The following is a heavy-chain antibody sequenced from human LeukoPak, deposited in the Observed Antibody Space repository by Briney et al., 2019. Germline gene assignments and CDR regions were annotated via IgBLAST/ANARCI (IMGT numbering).Heavy chain of an antibody. Sequence: PKASVKVSCKASGYTFTSYDINWLRQATGQGPEWMGWMNPSSGATGYAQKFQGRVTMTRSTSINTAYMELSSLRSEDTAVYYCARDYDILTGYYTYGMDVWGQGTTVTVSS. J-gene: IGHJ6*02. V-gene: IGHV1-8*01. D-gene: IGHD3-9*01. CDR3: ARDYDILTGYYTYGMDV. CDR1: GYTFTSYD. CDR2: MNPSSGAT.